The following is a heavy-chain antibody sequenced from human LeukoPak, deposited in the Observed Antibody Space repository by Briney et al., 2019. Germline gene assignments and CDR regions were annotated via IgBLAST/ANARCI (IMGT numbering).Heavy chain of an antibody. D-gene: IGHD2/OR15-2a*01. CDR3: STRYDGPDPYFHYYGLDV. V-gene: IGHV3-49*03. CDR2: IRRKAYGGTI. J-gene: IGHJ6*02. Sequence: GGSLRLSCTGSGFTFGDSVMSWFRQAPGKGLEWVGFIRRKAYGGTIEYAASVEGRFTISRDDSRSIAYLQMNSLKIEDTAVYYCSTRYDGPDPYFHYYGLDVWGQGTTVTISS. CDR1: GFTFGDSV.